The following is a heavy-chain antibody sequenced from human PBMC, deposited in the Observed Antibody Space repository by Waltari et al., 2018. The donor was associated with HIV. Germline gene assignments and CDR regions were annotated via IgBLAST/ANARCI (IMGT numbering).Heavy chain of an antibody. CDR1: GGSFSGYY. Sequence: QVQLQQSGAGLLKPSETLSLTCTVSGGSFSGYYWSLSLQPPGQGLEWIGEVNHRGNINDNPSLKSRLIISVDTSKSQFSLRLKSVTAADTAVYYCSREGYGGNPANDFDFWGQGTLVSVSS. CDR3: SREGYGGNPANDFDF. J-gene: IGHJ4*02. V-gene: IGHV4-34*01. D-gene: IGHD2-15*01. CDR2: VNHRGNI.